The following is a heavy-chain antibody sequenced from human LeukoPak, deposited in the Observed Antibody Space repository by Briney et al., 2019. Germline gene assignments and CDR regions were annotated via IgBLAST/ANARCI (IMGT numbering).Heavy chain of an antibody. CDR3: ASRYCTNGVCYNWFDP. V-gene: IGHV4-39*01. CDR2: IYYSGST. D-gene: IGHD2-8*01. J-gene: IGHJ5*02. CDR1: GGSISSSSYY. Sequence: SETLSLTCTVYGGSISSSSYYWGWIRQPPGKGLEWIGSIYYSGSTYYNPSLKSRVTISVDTSKNQFSLKLSSVTAADTAVYYCASRYCTNGVCYNWFDPWGQGTLVTVSS.